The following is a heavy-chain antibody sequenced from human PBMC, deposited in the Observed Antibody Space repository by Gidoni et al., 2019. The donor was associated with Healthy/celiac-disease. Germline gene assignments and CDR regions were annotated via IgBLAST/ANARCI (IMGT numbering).Heavy chain of an antibody. CDR2: IIPILGIA. D-gene: IGHD4-17*01. CDR3: ARDSGMVTTVIRY. V-gene: IGHV1-69*04. Sequence: QVQLVQSGAEVKKPGSSVKVSCKASGGTFSSYAISWVRQAPGQGLEWMGRIIPILGIANYAKKFQGRVTITADKSTSTAYRELSSLRSEDTDVYYCARDSGMVTTVIRYWGQGTLVTVSS. J-gene: IGHJ4*02. CDR1: GGTFSSYA.